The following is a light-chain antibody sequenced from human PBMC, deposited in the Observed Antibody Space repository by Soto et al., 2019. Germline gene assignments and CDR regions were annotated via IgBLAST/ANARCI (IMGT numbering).Light chain of an antibody. Sequence: EIVLTQSPGTLSLSPGERVTLSCRSSQSFSSSYLAWYQQKPVQAPRLLIYGASSRATGIPARFSGSGSGPDFTLTTSRLEPEDFAVYYGQQYGNSPFTFGPGTKVDIK. CDR2: GAS. CDR3: QQYGNSPFT. J-gene: IGKJ3*01. V-gene: IGKV3-20*01. CDR1: QSFSSSY.